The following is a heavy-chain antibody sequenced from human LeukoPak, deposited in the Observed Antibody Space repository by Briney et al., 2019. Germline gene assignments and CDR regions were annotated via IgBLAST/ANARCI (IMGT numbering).Heavy chain of an antibody. J-gene: IGHJ5*02. V-gene: IGHV1-18*04. Sequence: ASVNVSCKASGFRFSSFGVSWVRQAPGQGLEWMGWISTYFGVTHYAEEFEDRVTMTIDTSTTTAYMELRSLRYDDTAVYYCARDSDYSGNGNGDWFHPWGQGTVVTVSS. CDR3: ARDSDYSGNGNGDWFHP. CDR1: GFRFSSFG. CDR2: ISTYFGVT. D-gene: IGHD4-11*01.